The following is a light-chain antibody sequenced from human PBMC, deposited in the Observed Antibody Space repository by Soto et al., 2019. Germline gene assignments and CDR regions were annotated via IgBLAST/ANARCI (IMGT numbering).Light chain of an antibody. CDR2: GVS. CDR1: QSVSSTS. Sequence: EIVLTQSPGTLSLSPGERATLSCRASQSVSSTSLAWYQQKPGQAPRLLMYGVSSRATGIPDRFSGSGSGTDFTLTINRLDPEDFAVYFCQQYDSSVWTFGQGTKVEIK. V-gene: IGKV3-20*01. CDR3: QQYDSSVWT. J-gene: IGKJ1*01.